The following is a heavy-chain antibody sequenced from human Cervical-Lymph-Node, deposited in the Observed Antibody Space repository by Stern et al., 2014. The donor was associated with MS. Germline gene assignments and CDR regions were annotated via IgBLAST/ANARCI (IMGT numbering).Heavy chain of an antibody. CDR2: INPNSGGT. D-gene: IGHD3-3*01. Sequence: VQLEESGAEARAPGASMKVSCKASGYIFPDYYLHWVRQAPGQGLEWLGWINPNSGGTNYAQNFQGRVTMTRDTSISTAYMELRWLGSADTAVYYCARGSGTAYDLRGDYWGQGTLVTVSS. CDR1: GYIFPDYY. CDR3: ARGSGTAYDLRGDY. J-gene: IGHJ4*01. V-gene: IGHV1-2*02.